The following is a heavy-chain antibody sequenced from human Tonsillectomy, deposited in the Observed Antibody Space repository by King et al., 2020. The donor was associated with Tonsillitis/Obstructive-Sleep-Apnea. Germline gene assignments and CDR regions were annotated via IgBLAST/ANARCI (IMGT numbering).Heavy chain of an antibody. CDR3: ARDVSRWSGFYFWPSFDY. D-gene: IGHD3-3*01. CDR1: GFNFNIYW. Sequence: QLVQSGGGLVQPGGSLRLSCAASGFNFNIYWMSWVRQAPGKGLEWVANIKQDESEKNYVDSVKGRFTISRDNVKNFLFLQMNSLRAEDTAVYYCARDVSRWSGFYFWPSFDYWGQGTLVTVSS. CDR2: IKQDESEK. J-gene: IGHJ4*02. V-gene: IGHV3-7*04.